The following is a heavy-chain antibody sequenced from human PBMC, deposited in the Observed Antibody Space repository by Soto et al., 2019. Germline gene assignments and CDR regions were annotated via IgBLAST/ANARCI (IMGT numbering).Heavy chain of an antibody. CDR1: GGSISSGDYY. D-gene: IGHD3-22*01. J-gene: IGHJ2*01. V-gene: IGHV4-30-4*08. CDR3: ARHAYYHDTRAHYGSYWYFDL. Sequence: QVQLQESGPGLVKPSQTLSLTCTISGGSISSGDYYWSWLRQPPWKGLEWIGYIYYSGNTYYNPSLKRRLSISVDTSTNQFSLKLSSVTAADTAVYYCARHAYYHDTRAHYGSYWYFDLWGRGTLVTVSS. CDR2: IYYSGNT.